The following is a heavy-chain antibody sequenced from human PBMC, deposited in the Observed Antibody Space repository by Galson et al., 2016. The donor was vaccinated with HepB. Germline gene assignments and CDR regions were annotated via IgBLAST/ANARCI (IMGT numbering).Heavy chain of an antibody. V-gene: IGHV3-7*04. CDR2: IKQDGSER. D-gene: IGHD6-13*01. CDR1: GFTFSTYW. J-gene: IGHJ6*02. Sequence: SLRLSCAASGFTFSTYWMSWVRQAPGKGLEWVTSIKQDGSERYYVDSVKGRFTISRDNAKNSVYLQMTSLRVEDTAVYYCARATDSWFDYYYYAMDVWGQGTTVTVSS. CDR3: ARATDSWFDYYYYAMDV.